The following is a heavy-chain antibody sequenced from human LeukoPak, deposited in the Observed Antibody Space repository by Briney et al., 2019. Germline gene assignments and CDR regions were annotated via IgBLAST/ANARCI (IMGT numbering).Heavy chain of an antibody. V-gene: IGHV1-24*01. CDR2: FDPEVGET. CDR3: ARDPGWNELFDY. Sequence: ASVKVSCKVSGYTLTELSMHWVRQAPGKGLEWMGGFDPEVGETIYAQRFQGRVTMTEDTSTDTAYMELSSLRSEDTAVYYCARDPGWNELFDYWGQGTLVTVSS. CDR1: GYTLTELS. J-gene: IGHJ4*02. D-gene: IGHD1-1*01.